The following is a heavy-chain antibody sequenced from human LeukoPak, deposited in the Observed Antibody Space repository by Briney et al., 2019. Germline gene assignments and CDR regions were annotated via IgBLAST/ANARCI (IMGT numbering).Heavy chain of an antibody. CDR1: GYILSELS. V-gene: IGHV1-24*01. Sequence: GASVKVSCKVSGYILSELSIHWVRQAPGKGLDWMGGFDPEDDETIYAQKFQGRVTMTEDTSTHTAYMELSSLRSEDTAVYYCARVGEAVRSWIDYWGQGTLVTVSS. CDR2: FDPEDDET. CDR3: ARVGEAVRSWIDY. J-gene: IGHJ4*02. D-gene: IGHD6-13*01.